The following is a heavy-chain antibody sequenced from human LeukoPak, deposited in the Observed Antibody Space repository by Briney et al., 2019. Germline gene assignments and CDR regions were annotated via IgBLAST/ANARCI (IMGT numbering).Heavy chain of an antibody. J-gene: IGHJ4*02. Sequence: PGGSLRLSCAASGFTFNGYAISWVRQAPGKGLERVSSISGSGANTYYANSVKGRFTVYRDNSKNTLYLQVNNLRAEDTAVYYCAKHLGSHNFDYWGQGTLVTVSS. CDR2: ISGSGANT. V-gene: IGHV3-23*01. D-gene: IGHD3-10*01. CDR3: AKHLGSHNFDY. CDR1: GFTFNGYA.